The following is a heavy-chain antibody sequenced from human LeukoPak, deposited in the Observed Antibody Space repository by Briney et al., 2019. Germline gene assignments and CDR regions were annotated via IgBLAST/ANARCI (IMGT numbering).Heavy chain of an antibody. CDR2: INSDGSSI. J-gene: IGHJ4*02. Sequence: GGSLRFSCAASGFTFSSYWMHWVRQAPGKGLVWVSRINSDGSSINYADSVKGRFSISRDNAKNTLYLQMNSLRAEDTALYYCARAYGSGSYVVYFDYWGQGSLVTVSS. CDR3: ARAYGSGSYVVYFDY. CDR1: GFTFSSYW. D-gene: IGHD3-10*01. V-gene: IGHV3-74*01.